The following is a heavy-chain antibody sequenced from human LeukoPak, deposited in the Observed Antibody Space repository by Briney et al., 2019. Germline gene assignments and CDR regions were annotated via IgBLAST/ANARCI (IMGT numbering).Heavy chain of an antibody. CDR2: ISYDGNTK. D-gene: IGHD5-18*01. J-gene: IGHJ4*02. Sequence: GGSLRLSCAASGFTFSSYAMHWVRQAPGKGLEWVALISYDGNTKCYADSVKGRFTISRDNSKNTLFLQMNSLRAEDTAVYYCARGPTTRIQLWYYGSWGQGTLVTVSS. CDR1: GFTFSSYA. V-gene: IGHV3-30-3*01. CDR3: ARGPTTRIQLWYYGS.